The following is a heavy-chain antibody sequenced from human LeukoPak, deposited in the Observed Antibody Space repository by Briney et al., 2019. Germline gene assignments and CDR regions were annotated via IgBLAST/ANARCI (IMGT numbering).Heavy chain of an antibody. D-gene: IGHD3-3*01. CDR3: ARVLLSNYDFWSGYSNWFDP. V-gene: IGHV4-59*01. CDR2: IYYGGST. Sequence: IPSETLSLTCTVSGGSISSYYWSWIRQPPGKGLEWIGYIYYGGSTNYNPSLKSRVTISVDTSKNQFSLKLSSVTAADTAVYYCARVLLSNYDFWSGYSNWFDPWGQGTLVTVSS. J-gene: IGHJ5*02. CDR1: GGSISSYY.